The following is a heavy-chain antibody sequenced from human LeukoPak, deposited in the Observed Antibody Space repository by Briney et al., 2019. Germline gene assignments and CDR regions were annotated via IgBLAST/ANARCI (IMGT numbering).Heavy chain of an antibody. Sequence: SETLSLTCAVYGGSFSGYYWSWIRQPPGKRLEGSGEITHSGSTNYNPSLKSRVTILVDTSKNKLSLKLISVAAAYTAVYYCGRVGHRWDIVVVPAANPFDYWGQGTLVTVSS. V-gene: IGHV4-34*01. D-gene: IGHD2-2*01. CDR3: GRVGHRWDIVVVPAANPFDY. CDR2: ITHSGST. J-gene: IGHJ4*02. CDR1: GGSFSGYY.